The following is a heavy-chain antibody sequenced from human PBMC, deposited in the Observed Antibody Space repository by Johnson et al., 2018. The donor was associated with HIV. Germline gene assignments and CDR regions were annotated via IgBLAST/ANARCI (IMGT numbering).Heavy chain of an antibody. CDR3: ARDRRITIFGSGRAVQSNDAFDI. CDR1: GFSFSPYA. Sequence: QMQLVESGGGVVQPGRSLRLSCAASGFSFSPYALHWVRQTPGKGLEWVALISYDGSNKYYADSVKGRFTISRDNSKNTLYLQMNSLRAEDTAGYYGARDRRITIFGSGRAVQSNDAFDIWGQGTMVTVSS. J-gene: IGHJ3*02. V-gene: IGHV3-30*04. D-gene: IGHD3-3*01. CDR2: ISYDGSNK.